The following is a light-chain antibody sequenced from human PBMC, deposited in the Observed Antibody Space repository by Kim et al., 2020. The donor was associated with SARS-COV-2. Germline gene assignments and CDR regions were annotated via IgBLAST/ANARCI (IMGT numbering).Light chain of an antibody. CDR1: QSISSY. Sequence: SASVGDRVTITCRASQSISSYLNWYQQKPGNAPKLLIYAASRLQSGVPSRFSGSGSGTDFTLTIGSLPPEDFATYYCQQGYSTPYGFGRGTKLEIK. CDR3: QQGYSTPYG. J-gene: IGKJ2*03. V-gene: IGKV1-39*01. CDR2: AAS.